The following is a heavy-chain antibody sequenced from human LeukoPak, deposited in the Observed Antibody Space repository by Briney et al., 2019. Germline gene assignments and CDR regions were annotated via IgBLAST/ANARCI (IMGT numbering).Heavy chain of an antibody. CDR3: TRDARLDCSTTSCYGAFDI. J-gene: IGHJ3*02. Sequence: GGSLRLSCAASGFTFDDYGMSWVRQAPGRGLEWVSGINWIGRSTGYADSVKGRFTISRGNAKNSLYLQMSSLRAEDTAFYYCTRDARLDCSTTSCYGAFDIWGQGTMVTVSS. D-gene: IGHD2-2*01. V-gene: IGHV3-20*04. CDR2: INWIGRST. CDR1: GFTFDDYG.